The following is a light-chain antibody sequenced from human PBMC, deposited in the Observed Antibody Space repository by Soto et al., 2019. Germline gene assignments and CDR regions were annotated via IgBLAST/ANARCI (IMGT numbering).Light chain of an antibody. CDR1: QSVNGNY. Sequence: EIVLTQSPGTLSLSPRERATLSCRASQSVNGNYLAWYQHKPGQAPRLLIYGASNRAPGIPDRFSGSGSGTDFTLTISRLEPEDFAVYYCQQYAASARTFGQGTQVEVK. CDR3: QQYAASART. CDR2: GAS. V-gene: IGKV3-20*01. J-gene: IGKJ1*01.